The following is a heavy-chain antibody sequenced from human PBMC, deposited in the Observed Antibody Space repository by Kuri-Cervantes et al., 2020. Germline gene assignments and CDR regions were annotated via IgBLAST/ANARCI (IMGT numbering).Heavy chain of an antibody. CDR1: GFTFRDYW. J-gene: IGHJ4*02. CDR3: ATYRGGGIGYYRLDY. Sequence: GESLKISCVVSGFTFRDYWMTWVRQAPGKGLERVASIKTDGTEKYYVDSVKGRFTISRDNPKNSLYLQMNSLRAEDTAVYYCATYRGGGIGYYRLDYWGQGTLVTVSS. V-gene: IGHV3-7*01. D-gene: IGHD3-22*01. CDR2: IKTDGTEK.